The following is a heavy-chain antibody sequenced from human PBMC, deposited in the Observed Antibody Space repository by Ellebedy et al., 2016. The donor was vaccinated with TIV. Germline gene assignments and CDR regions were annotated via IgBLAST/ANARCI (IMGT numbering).Heavy chain of an antibody. CDR1: GGTSSSYG. D-gene: IGHD6-19*01. J-gene: IGHJ5*02. V-gene: IGHV1-69*04. CDR2: IIPMLGIA. Sequence: SVKVSXXASGGTSSSYGISWVRQAPGQGLEWMGRIIPMLGIANYAQKFQGRVTITADKSTSTAYMELSSLRSEDTAVYYCARVNQWQGFDAWGQGTLVTVSS. CDR3: ARVNQWQGFDA.